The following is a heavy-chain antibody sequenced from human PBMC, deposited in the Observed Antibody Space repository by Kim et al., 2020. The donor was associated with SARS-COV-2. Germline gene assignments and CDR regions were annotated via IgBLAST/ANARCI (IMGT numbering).Heavy chain of an antibody. CDR2: ITNDGSNE. CDR1: GFTFSSFA. Sequence: GGSLRLSCVASGFTFSSFAMTWVRQVPGKGLEWVAFITNDGSNEYYTDSVKGRLTISRDDSKNTLYLQMNSLKPEDTAVYYCARDVYATADVSWNWRGDGVCVWGHGTLVSASS. CDR3: ARDVYATADVSWNWRGDGVCV. J-gene: IGHJ3*01. V-gene: IGHV3-30*04. D-gene: IGHD3-3*01.